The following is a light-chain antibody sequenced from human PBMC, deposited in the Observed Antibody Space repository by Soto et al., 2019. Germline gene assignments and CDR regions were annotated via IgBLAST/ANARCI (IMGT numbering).Light chain of an antibody. CDR1: RSNIGSNA. CDR3: AAWDDSLNGWV. J-gene: IGLJ3*02. V-gene: IGLV1-44*01. CDR2: HNN. Sequence: QSALTQPPSASGTPGQRVTISCSGSRSNIGSNAVNWYQQLPGTAPKLLIFHNNQRPSGVPDRFSGSKSGTSASLAISGLQSEDETDYYWAAWDDSLNGWVFGVGTKLTVL.